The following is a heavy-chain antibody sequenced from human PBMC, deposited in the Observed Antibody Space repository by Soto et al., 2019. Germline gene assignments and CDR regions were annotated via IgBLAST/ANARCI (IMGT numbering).Heavy chain of an antibody. CDR3: ARAGLRYFDWASSDF. Sequence: QVQLVQSGGEVKKPGASVIVSCKASGYTFTSYGFSWVRQAPGQGLEWMGWISAANDNTEYAQKLQGRVTLTTDTSTSTAYMELRSLRSDDTAVYYCARAGLRYFDWASSDFCGQGTLVIVSS. V-gene: IGHV1-18*01. CDR2: ISAANDNT. J-gene: IGHJ4*02. CDR1: GYTFTSYG. D-gene: IGHD3-9*01.